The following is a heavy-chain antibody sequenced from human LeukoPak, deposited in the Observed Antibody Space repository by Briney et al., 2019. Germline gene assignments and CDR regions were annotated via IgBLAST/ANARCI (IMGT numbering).Heavy chain of an antibody. D-gene: IGHD2-2*01. J-gene: IGHJ3*02. V-gene: IGHV1-69*01. CDR3: ARGNPYCSSTSCWTEAFDI. Sequence: ASVKVSCKASGGTFSSYAISWVRQAPGQGLEWMGGIIPIFGTANYAQKFQGRVTITADESTSTAYVELSSLRSEDTAVYYCARGNPYCSSTSCWTEAFDIWGQGTMVTVPS. CDR1: GGTFSSYA. CDR2: IIPIFGTA.